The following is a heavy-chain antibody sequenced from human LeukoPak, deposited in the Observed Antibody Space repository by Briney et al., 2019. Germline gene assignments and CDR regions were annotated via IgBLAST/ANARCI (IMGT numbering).Heavy chain of an antibody. Sequence: SETLSLTCTVSGGSLSNSNYYWGWIRQPPGKGLEWIGSIYFSGATSYNPSLKSRVTISVDTSNNQFSLRLSSVTAADTAVYYCARPYNYYMDVWGKGTTVTISS. CDR1: GGSLSNSNYY. CDR2: IYFSGAT. J-gene: IGHJ6*03. CDR3: ARPYNYYMDV. V-gene: IGHV4-39*01.